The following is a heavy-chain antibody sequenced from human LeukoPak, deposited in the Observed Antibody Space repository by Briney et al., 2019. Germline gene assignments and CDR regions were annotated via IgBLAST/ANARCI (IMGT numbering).Heavy chain of an antibody. Sequence: GGSLRLSCAASGFTFSSYGMHWVRQAPGKGLEWVAVIWYDGSNKYYADSVKGRFTISRDNSKNTLYLQMNSLRAEDTAVYYCARGRTVTTFDSGSYRSVGYWGQGTLVTASS. CDR1: GFTFSSYG. CDR3: ARGRTVTTFDSGSYRSVGY. J-gene: IGHJ4*02. D-gene: IGHD1-26*01. V-gene: IGHV3-33*01. CDR2: IWYDGSNK.